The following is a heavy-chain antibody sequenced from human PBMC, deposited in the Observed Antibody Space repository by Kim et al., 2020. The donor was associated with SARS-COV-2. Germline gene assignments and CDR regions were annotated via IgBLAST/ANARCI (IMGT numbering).Heavy chain of an antibody. J-gene: IGHJ4*02. D-gene: IGHD3-22*01. Sequence: KGRFTISRDNAKNTLYLQMNSLRAEDTAVYYCAKDPDDSSGYYLYYFDYWGQGTLVTVSS. CDR3: AKDPDDSSGYYLYYFDY. V-gene: IGHV3-23*01.